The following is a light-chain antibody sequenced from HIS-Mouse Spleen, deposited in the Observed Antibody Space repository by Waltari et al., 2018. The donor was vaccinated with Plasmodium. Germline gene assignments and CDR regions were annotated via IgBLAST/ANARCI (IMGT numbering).Light chain of an antibody. J-gene: IGLJ2*01. CDR2: DDS. CDR3: QVWDSSSDHPV. V-gene: IGLV3-21*02. CDR1: NIGSTS. Sequence: SYVLTQPPSVSVAPGQPARIPCGGNNIGSTSVQWYQQKPGQAPLLVVYDDSGRPSGIPERFSGSNSGNTATLTISRVEAGDEADYYCQVWDSSSDHPVFGGGTKLTVL.